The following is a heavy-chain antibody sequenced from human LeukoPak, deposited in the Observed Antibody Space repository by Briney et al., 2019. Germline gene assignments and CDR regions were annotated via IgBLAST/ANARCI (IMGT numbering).Heavy chain of an antibody. V-gene: IGHV3-23*01. CDR2: ISGSGGST. CDR1: GFTFSSYA. D-gene: IGHD2-8*01. CDR3: ARDRGPNCTNGVCIDAFDI. J-gene: IGHJ3*02. Sequence: GGSLRLSCAASGFTFSSYAMSWVRQAPGKGLEWVSGISGSGGSTYYADSVKGRFTISRDNAKNSLYLQMNSLRAEDTAVYYCARDRGPNCTNGVCIDAFDIWGQGTMVTVSS.